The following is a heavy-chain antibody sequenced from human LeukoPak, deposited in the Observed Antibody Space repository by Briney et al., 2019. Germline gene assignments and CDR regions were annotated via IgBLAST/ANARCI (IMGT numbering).Heavy chain of an antibody. Sequence: SEALSLTCTVSGGSISSYYWSWIRQPPGKGLEWIGYIYYSGSTNYNPSLKSRVTISVDTSKNQFSLKLSSVTAADTAVYYCARGHVARFDYWGQGTLVTVSS. CDR3: ARGHVARFDY. CDR1: GGSISSYY. CDR2: IYYSGST. V-gene: IGHV4-59*01. J-gene: IGHJ4*02. D-gene: IGHD5-12*01.